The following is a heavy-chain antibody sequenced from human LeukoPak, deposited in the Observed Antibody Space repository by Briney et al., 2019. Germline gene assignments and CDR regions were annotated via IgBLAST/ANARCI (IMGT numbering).Heavy chain of an antibody. V-gene: IGHV4-31*03. CDR2: IYYSGST. J-gene: IGHJ4*02. CDR3: ARIARSGNFDY. CDR1: GGSISSGGYY. D-gene: IGHD1-26*01. Sequence: PSETLSLTCTVSGGSISSGGYYWSWIRQHLGKGLEWIGYIYYSGSTYYNPSLKSRVTISVDTSKNQFSLKLSSVTAADTAVYYCARIARSGNFDYWGQGTLVTVSS.